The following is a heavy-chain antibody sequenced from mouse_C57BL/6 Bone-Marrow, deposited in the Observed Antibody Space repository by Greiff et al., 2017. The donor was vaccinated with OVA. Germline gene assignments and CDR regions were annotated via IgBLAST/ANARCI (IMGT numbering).Heavy chain of an antibody. V-gene: IGHV1-82*01. CDR1: GYAFSSSW. Sequence: QVQLKESGPELVKPGASVKISCKASGYAFSSSWMNWVKQRPGKGLEWIGRIYPGDGDTNYNGKFKGKATLTADKSSSTAYMQLSSLTSEDSAVYFCARRAQGFAYWGQGTLVTVSA. D-gene: IGHD3-2*02. CDR2: IYPGDGDT. J-gene: IGHJ3*01. CDR3: ARRAQGFAY.